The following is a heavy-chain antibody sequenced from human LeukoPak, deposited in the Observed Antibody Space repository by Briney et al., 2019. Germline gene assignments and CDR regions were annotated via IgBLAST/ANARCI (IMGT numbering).Heavy chain of an antibody. J-gene: IGHJ6*02. Sequence: PGGSLRLSCAASGFTFSSYGMHWVRQAPGKGLEWVAVISYDGSNKYYADSVKGRFTISRDNSKNTLYLQMSSLRAEDTAVYHCASDSPYYGMDVWGQGTTVTVSS. V-gene: IGHV3-30*03. CDR3: ASDSPYYGMDV. CDR1: GFTFSSYG. CDR2: ISYDGSNK.